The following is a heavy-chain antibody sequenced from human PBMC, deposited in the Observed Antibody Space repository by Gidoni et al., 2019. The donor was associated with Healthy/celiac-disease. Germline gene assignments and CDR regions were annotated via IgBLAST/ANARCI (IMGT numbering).Heavy chain of an antibody. D-gene: IGHD1-26*01. J-gene: IGHJ6*02. V-gene: IGHV1-69*01. CDR3: ARDVGSMGAPYYYYGMDV. CDR1: GGTFSSYA. Sequence: QVQLVQSGAEVKKPGSSVKVSCKASGGTFSSYAISWVRQAPGQGLEWMGGIIPIFGTANYAQKFQGRVTITADESTSTAYMELSSLRSEDTAVYYCARDVGSMGAPYYYYGMDVWGQGTTVTVSS. CDR2: IIPIFGTA.